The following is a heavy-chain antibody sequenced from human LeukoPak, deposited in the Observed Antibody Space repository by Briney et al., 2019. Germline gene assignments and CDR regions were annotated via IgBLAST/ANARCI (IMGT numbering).Heavy chain of an antibody. CDR2: ISSSGSTI. Sequence: NPGGSLRLSCAASGFTFSDYYMSWIRQAPGKGLEWVSYISSSGSTIYYADSVKGRFTISRDNAKNSLYLQMNSLRAEDTAVYYCARDLKSNRQDCGGDRYDAFDIWGQGTMVTVSS. CDR3: ARDLKSNRQDCGGDRYDAFDI. V-gene: IGHV3-11*04. D-gene: IGHD2-21*02. J-gene: IGHJ3*02. CDR1: GFTFSDYY.